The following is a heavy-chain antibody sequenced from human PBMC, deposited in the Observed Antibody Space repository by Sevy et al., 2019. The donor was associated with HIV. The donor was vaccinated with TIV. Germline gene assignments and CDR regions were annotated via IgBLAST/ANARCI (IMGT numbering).Heavy chain of an antibody. Sequence: ASVKVSCKASGGTFSSYAISWVRQAPGQGLEWMGGIIPIFGTANYAQKFQGRVTITADESTRTVYMELSSLRSDDTAVYYCARGDGTGRCFDYWGQGTLVTVSS. V-gene: IGHV1-69*13. CDR3: ARGDGTGRCFDY. CDR1: GGTFSSYA. D-gene: IGHD6-13*01. CDR2: IIPIFGTA. J-gene: IGHJ4*02.